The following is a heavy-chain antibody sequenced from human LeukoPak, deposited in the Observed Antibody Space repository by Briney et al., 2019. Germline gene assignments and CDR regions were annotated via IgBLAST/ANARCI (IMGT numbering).Heavy chain of an antibody. V-gene: IGHV1-69*06. CDR2: IIPIFGTA. CDR1: GGTFSSYA. J-gene: IGHJ5*02. CDR3: ARLEVDTAMNDWFDP. D-gene: IGHD5-18*01. Sequence: ASVKVSCKASGGTFSSYAISWVRQAPGQGLEWMGGIIPIFGTANYAQKFQGRVTTTADKSTSTAYMELSSLRSEDTAVYYCARLEVDTAMNDWFDPWGQGTLVTVSS.